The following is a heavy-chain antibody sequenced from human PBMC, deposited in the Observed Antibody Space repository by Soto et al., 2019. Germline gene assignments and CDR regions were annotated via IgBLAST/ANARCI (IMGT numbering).Heavy chain of an antibody. CDR3: AREIAGFDY. V-gene: IGHV4-59*01. J-gene: IGHJ4*02. D-gene: IGHD6-13*01. CDR2: IYYSGST. CDR1: GGSISSYY. Sequence: NPSETLSLTCTVSGGSISSYYWSWIRQPPGKGLEWIGYIYYSGSTNYNPSLKSRVTISVDTSKNQFSLKLSSVTAADTAVYYCAREIAGFDYWGQGTLVTVSS.